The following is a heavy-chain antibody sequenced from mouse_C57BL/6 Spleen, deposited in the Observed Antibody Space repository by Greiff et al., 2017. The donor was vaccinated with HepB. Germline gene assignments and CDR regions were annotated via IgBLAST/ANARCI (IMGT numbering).Heavy chain of an antibody. Sequence: QVQLKESGAELVRPGASVTLSCKASGYTFTDYEMHWVKQTPVHGLEWIGAIDPETGGTAYNQKFKGKAILTADKSSSTAYMELRSLTSEDSAVYYCTSIYYDYDVAYWGQGTLVTVSA. V-gene: IGHV1-15*01. CDR2: IDPETGGT. D-gene: IGHD2-4*01. CDR1: GYTFTDYE. J-gene: IGHJ3*01. CDR3: TSIYYDYDVAY.